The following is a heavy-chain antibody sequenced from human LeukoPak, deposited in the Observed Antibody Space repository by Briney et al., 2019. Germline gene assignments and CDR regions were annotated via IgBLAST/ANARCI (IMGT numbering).Heavy chain of an antibody. CDR3: ARSVVSHGSGSYNY. CDR2: INPNSGGT. CDR1: GYTFTGYY. J-gene: IGHJ4*02. V-gene: IGHV1-2*02. D-gene: IGHD3-10*01. Sequence: ASVKVSCKASGYTFTGYYVHWVRQAPGQGLEWMGWINPNSGGTKFPQNFQGRVTMTRDTSITTAYMELTRLTSDDTAVYYCARSVVSHGSGSYNYWGQGTLVTVSS.